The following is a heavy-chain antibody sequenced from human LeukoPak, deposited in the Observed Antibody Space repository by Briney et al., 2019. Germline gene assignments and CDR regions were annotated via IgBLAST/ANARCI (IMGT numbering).Heavy chain of an antibody. V-gene: IGHV3-11*01. CDR3: GLDY. CDR2: ISNSGNRK. CDR1: GFTFSDHY. Sequence: GGSLRLSCAVSGFTFSDHYMVWIRQAPGKGLEWVSYISNSGNRKSYADSVKGRFTISRDDARKSVYLQMSSLRAEDTAVYYSGLDYWGQGTLVTVSS. J-gene: IGHJ4*02.